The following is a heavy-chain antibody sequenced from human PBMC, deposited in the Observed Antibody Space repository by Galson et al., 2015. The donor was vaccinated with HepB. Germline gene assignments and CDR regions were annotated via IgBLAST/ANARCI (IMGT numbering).Heavy chain of an antibody. CDR1: GFTFNNYA. J-gene: IGHJ4*02. V-gene: IGHV3-23*01. Sequence: SLRLSCAASGFTFNNYAMSWVRQAPGRGLEWVSVISASGGNTYYADSVEGRFTISRDISKNTLYLQMNSMRVEDTAVYFCAKSGDCSGNCYKVFGYWGQGILVTVSS. D-gene: IGHD2-21*02. CDR2: ISASGGNT. CDR3: AKSGDCSGNCYKVFGY.